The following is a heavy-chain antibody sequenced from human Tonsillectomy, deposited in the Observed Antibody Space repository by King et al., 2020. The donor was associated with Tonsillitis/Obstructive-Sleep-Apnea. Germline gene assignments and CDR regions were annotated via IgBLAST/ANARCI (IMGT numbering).Heavy chain of an antibody. CDR3: ARGPVHDNSGYYYYYGMDV. Sequence: QLQESGPGLVKPSETLSLTCTVSGGSISSYYWSWIRQPPGKGLEWIGYIYYSGSTNYNPSLKSRVTISVDTSKNQFSLKLSSVTAADTAVYYCARGPVHDNSGYYYYYGMDVWGQGTTVTVSS. J-gene: IGHJ6*02. CDR1: GGSISSYY. CDR2: IYYSGST. D-gene: IGHD3-22*01. V-gene: IGHV4-59*01.